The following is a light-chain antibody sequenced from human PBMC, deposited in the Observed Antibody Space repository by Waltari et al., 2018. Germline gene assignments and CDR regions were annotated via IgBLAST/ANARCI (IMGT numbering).Light chain of an antibody. V-gene: IGLV2-8*01. Sequence: QSALTQPPSASGSPGQSVTISCPGTSSAVGDYNYVSWYQQHPGKAPKLMIFEVSKRPSGVPDRFSGSKSGNTASLTVSGLQAEDEADYYCSSYAGSNNVVFGGGTKLTVL. CDR1: SSAVGDYNY. CDR3: SSYAGSNNVV. CDR2: EVS. J-gene: IGLJ2*01.